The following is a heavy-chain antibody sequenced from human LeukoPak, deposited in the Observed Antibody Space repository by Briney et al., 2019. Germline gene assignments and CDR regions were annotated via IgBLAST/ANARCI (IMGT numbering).Heavy chain of an antibody. D-gene: IGHD3-3*01. CDR3: ARNRGDYDFWSGLDYYYMDV. CDR1: GFTFSDHY. Sequence: PGGSLRLSCAASGFTFSDHYLDWVRQAPGKGLEWVAVISYDGSNKYYADSVKGRFTISRDNSKNTLYLQMNSLRAEDTAVYYCARNRGDYDFWSGLDYYYMDVWGKGTTVTVSS. V-gene: IGHV3-30*04. J-gene: IGHJ6*03. CDR2: ISYDGSNK.